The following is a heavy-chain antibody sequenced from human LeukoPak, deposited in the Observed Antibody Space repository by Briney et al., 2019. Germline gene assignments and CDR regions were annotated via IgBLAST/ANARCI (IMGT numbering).Heavy chain of an antibody. J-gene: IGHJ4*02. CDR3: AGDFSSSWFDY. CDR2: IYYSGST. D-gene: IGHD6-13*01. V-gene: IGHV4-39*07. Sequence: NPSETLSLTCTVSGGSISSSSYYWGWIRQPPGKGLEWIGSIYYSGSTYYNPSLESRVTISVDTSKNQFSLKLSSVTAADTAVYYCAGDFSSSWFDYWGQGTLVTVSS. CDR1: GGSISSSSYY.